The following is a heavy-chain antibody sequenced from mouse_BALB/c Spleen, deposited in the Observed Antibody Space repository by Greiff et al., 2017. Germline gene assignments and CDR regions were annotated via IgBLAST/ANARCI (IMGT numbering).Heavy chain of an antibody. CDR3: AREDDGYFDV. Sequence: DVKLQESGGGLVQPGGSLKLSCAASGFTFSSYTMSWVRQTPEKRLEWVAYISNGGGSTYYPDTVKGRFTISRDNAKNTLYLQMSSLKSEDTAMYYCAREDDGYFDVWGAGTTVTVSS. CDR1: GFTFSSYT. D-gene: IGHD2-3*01. V-gene: IGHV5-12-2*01. CDR2: ISNGGGST. J-gene: IGHJ1*01.